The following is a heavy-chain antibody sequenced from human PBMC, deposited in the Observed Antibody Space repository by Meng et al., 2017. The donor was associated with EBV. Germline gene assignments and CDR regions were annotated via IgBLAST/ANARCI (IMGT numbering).Heavy chain of an antibody. D-gene: IGHD6-13*01. V-gene: IGHV2-5*02. Sequence: QITLQESGTTLVKPTQTLTLTCTFSGFSLSTSGVGVGWIRQPPGKALEWLALIYWDDDKRYSPSLKSRLTITKDTSKNQVVLTMTNMDPVDTATYYCAHRRDEYSSSWYGWFDPWGQGTLVTVSS. CDR1: GFSLSTSGVG. CDR3: AHRRDEYSSSWYGWFDP. CDR2: IYWDDDK. J-gene: IGHJ5*02.